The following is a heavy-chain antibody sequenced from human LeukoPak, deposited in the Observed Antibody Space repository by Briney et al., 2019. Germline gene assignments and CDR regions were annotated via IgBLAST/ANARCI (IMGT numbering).Heavy chain of an antibody. V-gene: IGHV3-48*03. CDR2: ISSSGKTI. CDR3: ARDYYGSGSLSGY. D-gene: IGHD3-10*01. CDR1: GFTFSRYE. Sequence: GGSLRLSCAGSGFTFSRYEMNWVRQAPGKGLEWVSYISSSGKTIYYADSVKGRFTISRDNAKNSLYLQMNGLRAEDTAVYYCARDYYGSGSLSGYWGQGTLVTVSS. J-gene: IGHJ4*02.